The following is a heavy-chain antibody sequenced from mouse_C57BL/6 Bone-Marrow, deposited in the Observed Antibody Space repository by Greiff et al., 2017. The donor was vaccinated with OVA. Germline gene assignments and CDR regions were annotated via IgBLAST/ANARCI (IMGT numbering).Heavy chain of an antibody. J-gene: IGHJ1*03. CDR1: GFTFSDYG. D-gene: IGHD1-1*01. CDR2: ISNLAYSI. V-gene: IGHV5-15*01. CDR3: ARHGYYGSSYWYFDV. Sequence: DVMLVESGGGLVQPGGSLKLSCAASGFTFSDYGMAWVRQAPRKGPAWVAFISNLAYSIYYADTVTGRFTISRENAKNTLYLEMSSLRSEDTAMYYCARHGYYGSSYWYFDVWGTGTTVTVSS.